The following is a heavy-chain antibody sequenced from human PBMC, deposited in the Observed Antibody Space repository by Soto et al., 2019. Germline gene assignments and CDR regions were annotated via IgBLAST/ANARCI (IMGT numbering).Heavy chain of an antibody. V-gene: IGHV3-30*18. CDR1: GFTFSSYG. Sequence: GGSLRLSCAASGFTFSSYGMHWVRQAPGKGLEWVAVISYDGSNKYYADSVKGRFTISRDNSKNTLYLQMNSLRAEDTAVYYCAKGVCFMSTSCPLSGMEVWGQGTTVTVSS. D-gene: IGHD2-2*01. J-gene: IGHJ6*01. CDR3: AKGVCFMSTSCPLSGMEV. CDR2: ISYDGSNK.